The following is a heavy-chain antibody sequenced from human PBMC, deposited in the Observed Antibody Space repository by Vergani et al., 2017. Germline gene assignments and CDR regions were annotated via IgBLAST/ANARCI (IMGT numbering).Heavy chain of an antibody. J-gene: IGHJ6*03. V-gene: IGHV1-69*01. CDR3: ARAGQDIVVVPAEYYYYYMDV. D-gene: IGHD2-2*01. CDR1: GGTFSSYA. CDR2: IIPIFGTA. Sequence: QVQLVQSGAEVKKPGSSVKVSCKASGGTFSSYAISWVRQAPGQGLEWMGGIIPIFGTANYAQKFQGRVPITADESTSTAYMELSSLRSEDTAVYYCARAGQDIVVVPAEYYYYYMDVWGKGTTVTVSS.